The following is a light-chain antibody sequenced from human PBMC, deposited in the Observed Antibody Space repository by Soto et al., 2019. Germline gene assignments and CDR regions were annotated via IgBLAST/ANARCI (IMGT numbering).Light chain of an antibody. CDR2: QAS. V-gene: IGKV1-5*03. Sequence: DIPMTQSPSTLSASVGDRVTITCRASQSISNWLAWYQQKPGIAPKLLIYQASTLQSEVPSRFSGSGSGTEFTLTISSLQPDDFATYYCQQYNTYRTFGQGPKVEIK. CDR3: QQYNTYRT. CDR1: QSISNW. J-gene: IGKJ1*01.